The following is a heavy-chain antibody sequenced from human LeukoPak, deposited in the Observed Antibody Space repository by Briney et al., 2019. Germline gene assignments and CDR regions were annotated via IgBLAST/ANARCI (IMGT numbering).Heavy chain of an antibody. V-gene: IGHV1-69*05. CDR3: ARATDYGYGTFDY. CDR1: GGTFSSYA. CDR2: IIPIFGTA. D-gene: IGHD5-12*01. Sequence: ASVKVSCKASGGTFSSYAISWVRQAPGQGLEWMGGIIPIFGTANYAQKFQGRVTITTEESTSTAYMELSSLRSEDTAVYYCARATDYGYGTFDYWGQGTLVTVSS. J-gene: IGHJ4*02.